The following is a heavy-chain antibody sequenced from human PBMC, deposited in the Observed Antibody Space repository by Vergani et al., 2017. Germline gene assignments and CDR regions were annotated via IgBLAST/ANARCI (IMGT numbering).Heavy chain of an antibody. CDR2: INAGNGNT. D-gene: IGHD3-9*01. CDR1: GYTFTSYA. CDR3: AREAGYTYYYFDL. Sequence: QVQLVQSGAEVKKPGASVKVSCKASGYTFTSYAMHWVRQAPGQRLEWMGWINAGNGNTNYSQKFQARVTITRDTSASTAYMELSSLRSEDTAVYYCAREAGYTYYYFDLWGRGTLVTVSS. V-gene: IGHV1-3*01. J-gene: IGHJ2*01.